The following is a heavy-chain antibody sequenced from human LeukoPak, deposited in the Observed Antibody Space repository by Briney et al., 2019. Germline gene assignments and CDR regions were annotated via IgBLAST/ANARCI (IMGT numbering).Heavy chain of an antibody. D-gene: IGHD2-21*01. CDR1: GFTFSSYS. Sequence: GGSLRLSCAASGFTFSSYSMNWVRQAPGKGLEWVSSISCSSSYIYYADSVKGRFTISTHNAKTPLYLQMNSLRAEDKAVYYCARDRDWVDAFYIWGQGTMVTVSS. CDR2: ISCSSSYI. CDR3: ARDRDWVDAFYI. J-gene: IGHJ3*02. V-gene: IGHV3-21*01.